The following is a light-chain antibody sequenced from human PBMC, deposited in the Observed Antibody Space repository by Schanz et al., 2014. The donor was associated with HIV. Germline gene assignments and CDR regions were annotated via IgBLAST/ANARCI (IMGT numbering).Light chain of an antibody. CDR3: QQSYSTPYS. CDR1: QSISSY. J-gene: IGKJ2*03. CDR2: GAS. Sequence: DIQMTQSPSSLSASVGDRVTLTCRASQSISSYLNWYQQKPGKAPKLLIYGASSLQGGVPSRFSGSGSGTGFTLTISSLQPEDFATYYCQQSYSTPYSFGQGTKLEIK. V-gene: IGKV1-39*01.